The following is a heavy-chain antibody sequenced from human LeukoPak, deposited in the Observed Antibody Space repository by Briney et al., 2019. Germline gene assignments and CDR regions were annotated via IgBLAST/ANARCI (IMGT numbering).Heavy chain of an antibody. V-gene: IGHV4-59*01. CDR1: GGSISSYY. J-gene: IGHJ4*02. CDR2: ISHSGNS. Sequence: SETPSLTCTVSGGSISSYYWSWIRQPPGKGLEWIGFISHSGNSNYNPSLKSRVTISMDTSKSQFSLRLNSVIAADTAVYFCARVRVVTQDFDYWGQGTLVTVSP. CDR3: ARVRVVTQDFDY. D-gene: IGHD4-23*01.